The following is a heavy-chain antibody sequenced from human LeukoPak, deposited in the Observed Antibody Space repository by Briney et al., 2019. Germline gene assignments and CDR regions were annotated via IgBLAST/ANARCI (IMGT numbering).Heavy chain of an antibody. J-gene: IGHJ4*02. CDR3: AKDPRVGATTLYYFDY. CDR2: ISGSGGST. Sequence: TGGSLRLSCAASGFTFSSYAMSWVRQAPGKGLEWVSAISGSGGSTYYADSVKGRFTISRDNSKNTLYLQMNSLRAEDTAVYYCAKDPRVGATTLYYFDYWGQGTLVTVSS. D-gene: IGHD1-26*01. V-gene: IGHV3-23*01. CDR1: GFTFSSYA.